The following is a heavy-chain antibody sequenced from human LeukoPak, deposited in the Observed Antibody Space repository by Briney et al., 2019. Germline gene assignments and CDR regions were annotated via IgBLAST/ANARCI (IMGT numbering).Heavy chain of an antibody. CDR2: ISWDGGST. D-gene: IGHD6-13*01. CDR1: GFTFDDYT. V-gene: IGHV3-43*01. Sequence: GGSLRLSCAASGFTFDDYTMHWVRQAPGKGLEWVSLISWDGGSTYYADSVKGRFTISRDNSKNSLYLQMNSLRTEDTALYYCAKGAAAALYYYYYYMDVWGKGTTVTVSS. J-gene: IGHJ6*03. CDR3: AKGAAAALYYYYYYMDV.